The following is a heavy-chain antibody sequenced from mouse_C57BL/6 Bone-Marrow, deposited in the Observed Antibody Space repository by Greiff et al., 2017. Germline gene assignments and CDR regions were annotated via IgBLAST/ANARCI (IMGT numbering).Heavy chain of an antibody. V-gene: IGHV2-9-1*01. Sequence: QVQLKQSGPGLVAPSPCLSITCTVSGFSLTSYAISWVRQPPGKGLEWLGVIWTGGGTNYNSALKSSLSISKDNSKSHFFLNMNSLQTDDTARYYCARKGYYGSSYVDCYFDFWCTGTTVTVSS. CDR3: ARKGYYGSSYVDCYFDF. D-gene: IGHD1-1*01. CDR1: GFSLTSYA. J-gene: IGHJ1*03. CDR2: IWTGGGT.